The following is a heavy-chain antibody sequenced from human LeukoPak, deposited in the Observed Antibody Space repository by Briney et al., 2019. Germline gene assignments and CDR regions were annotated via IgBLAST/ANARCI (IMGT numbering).Heavy chain of an antibody. Sequence: SETLSLTCTVSGGSIGSSSYYWGWIRQPPGEGLEWIGSIYYSGNTYYNPSLKSRVTISVDTSKNQFSLKLSSVTASDTAVYHCATATSYGGIDYWGQGTLVTVSS. D-gene: IGHD4/OR15-4a*01. CDR1: GGSIGSSSYY. J-gene: IGHJ4*02. V-gene: IGHV4-39*01. CDR3: ATATSYGGIDY. CDR2: IYYSGNT.